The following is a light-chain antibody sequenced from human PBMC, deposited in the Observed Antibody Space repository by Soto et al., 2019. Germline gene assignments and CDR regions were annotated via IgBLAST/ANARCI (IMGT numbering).Light chain of an antibody. Sequence: DIVMTQSPEYLAVSLGERATVNFKSSQNVLYSSNNKNLIAWYQQKPGQPPKLLIYWASTRESGVPDRFSGRGSGRDFTLTISSLQAEDVAVYYCQQYYSPPRYTFGQGTRLEIK. CDR2: WAS. V-gene: IGKV4-1*01. J-gene: IGKJ2*01. CDR3: QQYYSPPRYT. CDR1: QNVLYSSNNKNL.